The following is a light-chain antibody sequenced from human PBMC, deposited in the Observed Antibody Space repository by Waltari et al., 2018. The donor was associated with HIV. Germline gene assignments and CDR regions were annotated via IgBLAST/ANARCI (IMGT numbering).Light chain of an antibody. Sequence: QSALTQPASVSGSPGQSLTISCTGTSSDVGGYNYVSGYQQHPGKAPKLMIYEVSNRPSGVSNPFSGSKSGNTASLTISGLQAEDEADYYCSSYTSSSTRIWVFGGGTKLTVL. V-gene: IGLV2-14*01. J-gene: IGLJ3*02. CDR3: SSYTSSSTRIWV. CDR1: SSDVGGYNY. CDR2: EVS.